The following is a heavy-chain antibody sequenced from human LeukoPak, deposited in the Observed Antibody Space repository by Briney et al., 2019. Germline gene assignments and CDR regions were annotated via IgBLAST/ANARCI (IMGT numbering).Heavy chain of an antibody. CDR1: RGSIRSYY. CDR3: AREISAAASSDY. CDR2: IYYSGST. Sequence: SETLSLTCTVSRGSIRSYYWSWIRQPPGKGLEWIGYIYYSGSTNYNPSLKSRVTISVDMSKNQFSLKLSSVTVEDTAVYYCAREISAAASSDYWGQGSLVTVSS. J-gene: IGHJ4*01. D-gene: IGHD6-13*01. V-gene: IGHV4-59*01.